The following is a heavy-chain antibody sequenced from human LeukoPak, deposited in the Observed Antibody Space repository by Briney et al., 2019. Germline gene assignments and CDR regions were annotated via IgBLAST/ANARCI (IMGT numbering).Heavy chain of an antibody. D-gene: IGHD6-13*01. J-gene: IGHJ4*02. CDR3: AKGYSSSWSFPFDY. V-gene: IGHV3-9*01. CDR1: GFTFDEYA. Sequence: GRSLRLSRAASGFTFDEYAMHWVRQAPGKGLEWVSGISWNSGSIGYADSVKGRFTISRDNVKDSLYLQMNSLRAEDTAFYYCAKGYSSSWSFPFDYWGQGALVTVSS. CDR2: ISWNSGSI.